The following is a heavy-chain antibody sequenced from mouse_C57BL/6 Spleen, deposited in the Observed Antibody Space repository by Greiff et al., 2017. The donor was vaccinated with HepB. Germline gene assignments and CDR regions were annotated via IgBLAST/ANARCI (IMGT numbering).Heavy chain of an antibody. CDR2: IYPGSGNT. V-gene: IGHV1-76*01. CDR1: GYTFTDYY. Sequence: QVQLKESGAELVRPGASVKLSCKASGYTFTDYYINWVKQRPGQGLEWIARIYPGSGNTYYNEKFKGKATLTVEKSSSTVYLELSRLTSDDSAVYYCARRDYDGAWFAYWGQGTLVTVSA. J-gene: IGHJ3*01. CDR3: ARRDYDGAWFAY. D-gene: IGHD2-4*01.